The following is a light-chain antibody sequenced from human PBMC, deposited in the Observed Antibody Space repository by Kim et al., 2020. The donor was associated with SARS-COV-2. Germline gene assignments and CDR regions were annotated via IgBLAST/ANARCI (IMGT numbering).Light chain of an antibody. V-gene: IGLV1-40*01. CDR2: GNS. CDR3: HSYDSSLSEV. Sequence: GQRVTISCTGSRSNIGAGYDVHWYQQLPGTAPKLLIYGNSNRPSGVPDRFSGSKSGTSASLAITGLQAEDEADYYCHSYDSSLSEVFGTGTKVTVL. CDR1: RSNIGAGYD. J-gene: IGLJ1*01.